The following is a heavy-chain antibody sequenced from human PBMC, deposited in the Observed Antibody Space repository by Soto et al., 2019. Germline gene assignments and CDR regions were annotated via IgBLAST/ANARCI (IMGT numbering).Heavy chain of an antibody. D-gene: IGHD6-13*01. CDR1: GFTFSSYA. V-gene: IGHV3-30-3*02. Sequence: QVQLVESGGGVVQPGRSLRLSCAASGFTFSSYAMHWVRQAPGKGLEWVAVISYDGSNKYYADSVKGRFTISRDNSKNTLYLQMNSLRAEDTPVYYCASNKQQLVYYYYGMDVWGQGTTVTVSS. CDR3: ASNKQQLVYYYYGMDV. J-gene: IGHJ6*02. CDR2: ISYDGSNK.